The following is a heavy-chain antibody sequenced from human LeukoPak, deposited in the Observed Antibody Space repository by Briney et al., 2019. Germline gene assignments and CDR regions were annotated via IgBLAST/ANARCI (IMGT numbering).Heavy chain of an antibody. CDR3: ARSQTGGTFDY. J-gene: IGHJ4*02. D-gene: IGHD1-26*01. Sequence: GGSMRLSCAASGLAFSAYKMHWVRQAPRKGLVWVSRISTDGYTTDYADFAQGRFTASRDNTKNTWSLEMNSLRAEDTAVYYCARSQTGGTFDYWGQGALVTVSS. CDR1: GLAFSAYK. CDR2: ISTDGYTT. V-gene: IGHV3-74*01.